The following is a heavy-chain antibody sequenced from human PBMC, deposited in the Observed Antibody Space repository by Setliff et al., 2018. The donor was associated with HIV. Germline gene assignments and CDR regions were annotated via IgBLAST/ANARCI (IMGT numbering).Heavy chain of an antibody. Sequence: NPSETLSLTCAVYGESFSGYQWSWIRQPPGKGLEWIGEINHSGSTNYNPSLKSRVTMSIDTSKYQFSLKLPSVTAADTAIYYCARGSCSGGSCYGRYSYFYMDVWGKGTTVTVSS. D-gene: IGHD2-15*01. J-gene: IGHJ6*03. V-gene: IGHV4-34*01. CDR3: ARGSCSGGSCYGRYSYFYMDV. CDR1: GESFSGYQ. CDR2: INHSGST.